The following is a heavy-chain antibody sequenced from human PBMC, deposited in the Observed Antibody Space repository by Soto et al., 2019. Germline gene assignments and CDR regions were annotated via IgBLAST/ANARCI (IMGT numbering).Heavy chain of an antibody. CDR2: IYYSGST. CDR1: GGSVSSGSYY. J-gene: IGHJ4*02. Sequence: QVQLQESGPGLVKPSETLSLTCTVSGGSVSSGSYYWSWIRQPPGKGLEWIGYIYYSGSTNYNPSLKSRVTISVDTSKNQFSLKLSSVTAADTAVYYCARGGNSSGWPFDYWGQGTLVTVYS. CDR3: ARGGNSSGWPFDY. D-gene: IGHD6-19*01. V-gene: IGHV4-61*01.